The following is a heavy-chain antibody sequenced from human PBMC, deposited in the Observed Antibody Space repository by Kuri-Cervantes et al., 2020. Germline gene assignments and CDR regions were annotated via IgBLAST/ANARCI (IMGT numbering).Heavy chain of an antibody. J-gene: IGHJ3*02. V-gene: IGHV1-2*02. CDR1: GYTFTSYA. Sequence: ASVKVSCKASGYTFTSYAMNWVRQAPGQGLEWLGWINPSGATHYPQNFRDRVSMTRDTSITTAYMELTSLRSDDTAVYYCARALYYDREGDDIWGQGTMVTVSS. CDR2: INPSGAT. D-gene: IGHD3-16*01. CDR3: ARALYYDREGDDI.